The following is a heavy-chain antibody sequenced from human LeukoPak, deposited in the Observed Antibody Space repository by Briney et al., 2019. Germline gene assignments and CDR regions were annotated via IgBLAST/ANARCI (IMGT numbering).Heavy chain of an antibody. CDR1: GGSISSSSYY. J-gene: IGHJ4*02. D-gene: IGHD6-19*01. CDR3: ARVGYSSGWFFDY. V-gene: IGHV4-61*01. CDR2: IYYSGST. Sequence: SETLSLTCTVSGGSISSSSYYWSWIRQPPGKGLEWIGYIYYSGSTNYNPSLKSRVTISVDTSKNQFSLKLSSVTAADTAVYYCARVGYSSGWFFDYWGQGTLVTVSS.